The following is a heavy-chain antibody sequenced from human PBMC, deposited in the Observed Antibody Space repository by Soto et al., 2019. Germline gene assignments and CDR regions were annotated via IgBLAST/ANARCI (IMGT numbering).Heavy chain of an antibody. CDR2: ISSSSSYI. CDR3: ARAIVVVPAAIYYYYYGMDV. D-gene: IGHD2-2*02. V-gene: IGHV3-21*01. J-gene: IGHJ6*02. Sequence: LRLSCAASGFTFSSYSMNWVRQAPGKGLEWVSSISSSSSYIYYADSVKGRFTISRDNAKNSLYLQMNSLRAEDTAVYYCARAIVVVPAAIYYYYYGMDVWGQGTTVTVSS. CDR1: GFTFSSYS.